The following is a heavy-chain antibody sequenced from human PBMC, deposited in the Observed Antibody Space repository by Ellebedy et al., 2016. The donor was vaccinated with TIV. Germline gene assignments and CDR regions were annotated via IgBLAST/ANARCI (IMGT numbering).Heavy chain of an antibody. J-gene: IGHJ1*01. CDR3: ARDLMGGPDYYDSSGPKTGGYFQH. CDR2: INHSGST. D-gene: IGHD3-22*01. V-gene: IGHV4-34*01. Sequence: SETLSLTXAVYGGSFSGYYWSWIRQPPGKGLEWIGEINHSGSTNYNPSLKSRVTISVDTSKNHFSLKLSSVTAADTAVYYCARDLMGGPDYYDSSGPKTGGYFQHWGQGTLVTVSS. CDR1: GGSFSGYY.